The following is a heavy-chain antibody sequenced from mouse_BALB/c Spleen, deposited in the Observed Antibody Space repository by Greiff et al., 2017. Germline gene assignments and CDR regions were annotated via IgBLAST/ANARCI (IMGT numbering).Heavy chain of an antibody. CDR2: INPSSGYT. Sequence: VQLQQSGAELARPGASVKMSCKASGYTFTSYTMHWVKQRPGQGLEWIGYINPSSGYTNYNQKFKDKATLTADKSSSTAYMQLSSLTSEDSAVYYCARKDRDDDWGFEVWGAGTTVTVSS. J-gene: IGHJ1*01. V-gene: IGHV1-4*01. CDR1: GYTFTSYT. D-gene: IGHD2-14*01. CDR3: ARKDRDDDWGFEV.